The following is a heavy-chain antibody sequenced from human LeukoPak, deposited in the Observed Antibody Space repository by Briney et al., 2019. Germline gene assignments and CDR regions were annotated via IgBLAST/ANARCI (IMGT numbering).Heavy chain of an antibody. J-gene: IGHJ4*02. V-gene: IGHV3-23*01. CDR3: AKDLSHRDYFDSSGSYPGYFDY. CDR2: ISGSGGST. CDR1: GFTFSSYA. Sequence: PGGSLRLSYAASGFTFSSYAMSWVRQAPGKGLEWVSAISGSGGSTYYADSVKGRFTISRDNSRNTLYLQMNSLRADDTAVYYCAKDLSHRDYFDSSGSYPGYFDYWGQGTLVTVSS. D-gene: IGHD3-22*01.